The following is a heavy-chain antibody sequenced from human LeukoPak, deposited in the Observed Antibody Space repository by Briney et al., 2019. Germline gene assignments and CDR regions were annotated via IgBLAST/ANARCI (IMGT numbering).Heavy chain of an antibody. CDR2: IKQDGSEK. D-gene: IGHD6-19*01. J-gene: IGHJ4*02. Sequence: GGSLRLSCAASGFTFRSYWMSWVRQAPGKGLEWVANIKQDGSEKYYVDSVKGRFTISRDNAKNSLYLQMNSLRAEDTAVYYCARDIAVAGLGFDYSGQGPLVTVSS. V-gene: IGHV3-7*01. CDR1: GFTFRSYW. CDR3: ARDIAVAGLGFDY.